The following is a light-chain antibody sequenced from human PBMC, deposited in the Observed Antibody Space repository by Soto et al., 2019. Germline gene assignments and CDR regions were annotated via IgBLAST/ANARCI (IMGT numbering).Light chain of an antibody. CDR1: QGISRW. J-gene: IGKJ4*01. Sequence: DIQMTQSPSSVSASVGDTVTVTCRASQGISRWLAWYQQKPGKAPRLLIYAASSLQNGVPPRFSGTYSGTDFSLNISSLQPGDSETYFCQQTRDFPLTFGGRTKVDIK. CDR2: AAS. V-gene: IGKV1-12*01. CDR3: QQTRDFPLT.